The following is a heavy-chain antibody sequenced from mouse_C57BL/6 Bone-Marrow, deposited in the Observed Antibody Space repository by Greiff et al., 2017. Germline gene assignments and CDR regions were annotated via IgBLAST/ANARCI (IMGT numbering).Heavy chain of an antibody. V-gene: IGHV1-42*01. Sequence: EVQLQQSGPELVKPGASVKISCKASGYSFTGYYMNWVKHSPDTSLEWIGKINPSTGGTTYNQKFKAKATLTVDKSSSTAYMQLKSLTSEDSAVYDCARRGYDDDKMAWFAYWGQGTLVTVSA. J-gene: IGHJ3*01. D-gene: IGHD2-4*01. CDR1: GYSFTGYY. CDR3: ARRGYDDDKMAWFAY. CDR2: INPSTGGT.